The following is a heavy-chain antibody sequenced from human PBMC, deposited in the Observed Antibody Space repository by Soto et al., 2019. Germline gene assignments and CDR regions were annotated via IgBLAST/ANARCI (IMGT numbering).Heavy chain of an antibody. V-gene: IGHV1-2*02. CDR3: ARVTYYYDSSGSLFDY. J-gene: IGHJ4*02. Sequence: ASVRVSCKASGYTFTGYYMNWVRQAPGEGLEWMGWINANSGGTNYAQKFQGRVTMTRDTSISTAYMELSRLRSDDTAVYYCARVTYYYDSSGSLFDYWRQGTLVTVS. CDR2: INANSGGT. CDR1: GYTFTGYY. D-gene: IGHD3-22*01.